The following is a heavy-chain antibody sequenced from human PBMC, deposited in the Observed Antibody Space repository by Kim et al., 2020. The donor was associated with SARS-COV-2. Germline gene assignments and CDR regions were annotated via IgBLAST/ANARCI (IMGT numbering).Heavy chain of an antibody. J-gene: IGHJ4*02. CDR2: IIGSGGST. Sequence: GGSLRLSCAASGFTFSSYAMSWVRQAPGKGLEWVSGIIGSGGSTYYADSVKGRFTISRDNSKNTLYLQMNSLRAEDTAVYYCAKDHGKDYIWGCYYWGQGTLVTVSS. CDR3: AKDHGKDYIWGCYY. V-gene: IGHV3-23*01. D-gene: IGHD3-16*01. CDR1: GFTFSSYA.